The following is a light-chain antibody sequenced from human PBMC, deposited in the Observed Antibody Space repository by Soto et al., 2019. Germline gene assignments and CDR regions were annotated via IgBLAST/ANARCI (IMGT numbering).Light chain of an antibody. J-gene: IGLJ2*01. V-gene: IGLV2-11*01. CDR1: SSDVGGYNY. Sequence: SALTQPRSVSGSPGQSVTISCTGTSSDVGGYNYVSWYQQHPGKAPKLMIYDVSKRPSGVPDRFSGSKSGNTASLTISGLQAEDEADYYCCSYAGSYTFQVVFGGGTQLTVL. CDR2: DVS. CDR3: CSYAGSYTFQVV.